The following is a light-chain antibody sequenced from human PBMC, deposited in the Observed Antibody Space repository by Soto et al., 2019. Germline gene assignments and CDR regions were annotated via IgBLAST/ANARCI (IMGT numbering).Light chain of an antibody. J-gene: IGKJ5*01. CDR1: QGIRND. Sequence: DIQMTQSPSSLPASVGDRVTITCRASQGIRNDLGWYQQKPGKAPRLLIYDASNLQTGVPSRFSGSGSGTDFTFSISNLQPEDLATYYCQQYDSFPISFGQGTRLEIK. V-gene: IGKV1-33*01. CDR3: QQYDSFPIS. CDR2: DAS.